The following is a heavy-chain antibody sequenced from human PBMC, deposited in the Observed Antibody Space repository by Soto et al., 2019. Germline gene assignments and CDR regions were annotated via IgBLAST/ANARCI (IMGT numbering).Heavy chain of an antibody. CDR2: IIPILGIA. Sequence: VKVSCKASGGTFSSYTISWVRQAPGQGLEWMGRIIPILGIANYAQKFQGRVTITADKSTSTAYMELSSLRSEDTAVYYCARVNYDILTGYYNFDYWGQGTLVTVSS. J-gene: IGHJ4*02. CDR3: ARVNYDILTGYYNFDY. V-gene: IGHV1-69*02. D-gene: IGHD3-9*01. CDR1: GGTFSSYT.